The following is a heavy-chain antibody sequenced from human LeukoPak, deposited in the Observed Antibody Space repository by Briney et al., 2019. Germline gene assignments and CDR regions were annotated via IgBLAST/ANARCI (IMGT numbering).Heavy chain of an antibody. Sequence: TSQTLSLTCTVSGGSISSGSYYWSWIRQPAGEGLEWIGRIYTSRSTNYNPSLKSRVTISVDPSTNQFSLTLRYVTAADTAVYYCARATVTLIDYWGQGTLVTVSS. CDR2: IYTSRST. D-gene: IGHD4-11*01. CDR1: GGSISSGSYY. CDR3: ARATVTLIDY. V-gene: IGHV4-61*02. J-gene: IGHJ4*02.